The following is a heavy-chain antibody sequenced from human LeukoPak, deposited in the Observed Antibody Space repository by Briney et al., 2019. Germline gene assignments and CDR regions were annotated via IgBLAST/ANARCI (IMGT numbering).Heavy chain of an antibody. CDR2: IYYSGST. CDR1: GGSLSSYY. V-gene: IGHV4-59*01. D-gene: IGHD5-24*01. CDR3: ARTLGLRRVNWFDP. J-gene: IGHJ5*02. Sequence: SETLSLTCTVSGGSLSSYYWSWIRQPPGKGLEWIGYIYYSGSTNYNPSLKSRVTISVDTSKNQFSLKLSSVTAADTAVYYCARTLGLRRVNWFDPWGQGTLVTVSS.